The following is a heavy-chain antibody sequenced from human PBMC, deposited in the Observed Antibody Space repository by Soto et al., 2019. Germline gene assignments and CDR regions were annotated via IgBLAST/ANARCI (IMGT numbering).Heavy chain of an antibody. CDR2: IYYSGST. D-gene: IGHD3-3*01. CDR3: ARHRRDYDFWSGSNWFDP. V-gene: IGHV4-39*01. Sequence: SETLSLTCTVSGGSISSGSYYWGWIRQPPGKGLEWIGSIYYSGSTYYNPSLKSRVTISVDTSKNQFSLKLSSVTAADTAVYYCARHRRDYDFWSGSNWFDPWGQGTLVTVSS. J-gene: IGHJ5*02. CDR1: GGSISSGSYY.